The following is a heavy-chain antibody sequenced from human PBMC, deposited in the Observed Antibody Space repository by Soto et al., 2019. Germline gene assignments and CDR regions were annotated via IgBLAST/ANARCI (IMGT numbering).Heavy chain of an antibody. CDR3: ARGDYYDGSSSPYYFDY. CDR2: INPSGGST. D-gene: IGHD3-22*01. Sequence: GASVKVSCKASGYTFTSYYMHWVRQAPGQGLEWMGIINPSGGSTSYAQKFQGRVTMTRDTSTSTVYMELSSLRSEDTAVYYCARGDYYDGSSSPYYFDYWGQGTLVTVSS. CDR1: GYTFTSYY. V-gene: IGHV1-46*01. J-gene: IGHJ4*02.